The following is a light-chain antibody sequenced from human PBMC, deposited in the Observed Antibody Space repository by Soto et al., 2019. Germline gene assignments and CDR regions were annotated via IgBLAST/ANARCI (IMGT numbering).Light chain of an antibody. Sequence: EIVLTQSPGTLSLSPGEGATLSCRASQSVRSNYLAWYQQKPGQAPSLLIYGASTRATGIPDRFSGSGSGTDFTLTITRLEPEDFAVYYCHQYGISPGTFGQGTKLEIK. J-gene: IGKJ2*01. CDR2: GAS. CDR3: HQYGISPGT. V-gene: IGKV3-20*01. CDR1: QSVRSNY.